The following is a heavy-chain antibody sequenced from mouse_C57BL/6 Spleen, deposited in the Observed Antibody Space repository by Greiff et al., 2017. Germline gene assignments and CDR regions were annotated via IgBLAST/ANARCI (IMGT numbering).Heavy chain of an antibody. D-gene: IGHD1-1*01. V-gene: IGHV1-80*01. CDR2: IYPGDGDT. Sequence: LQQSGASVKISCKASGYAFSSYWVNWVKQRPGKGLEWIGQIYPGDGDTNYNGKFKGKATLTADKSSSTAYMQLSSLTSEDSAVYFCALITTSRYFDVWGTGTTVTVSS. J-gene: IGHJ1*03. CDR3: ALITTSRYFDV. CDR1: GYAFSSYW.